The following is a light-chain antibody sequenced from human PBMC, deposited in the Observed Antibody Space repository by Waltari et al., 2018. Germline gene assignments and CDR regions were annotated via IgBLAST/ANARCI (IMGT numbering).Light chain of an antibody. Sequence: VLTQPPDTLSLSPGERATPSCRASQRRTTGSLAWYQQKPGQAPRLLIYGASSRAAGIPDRFSGSGSGTDFTLTISRLEPEDFAVCYCQQYGSSVMYTFGQGTKLEIE. CDR3: QQYGSSVMYT. CDR1: QRRTTGS. J-gene: IGKJ2*01. CDR2: GAS. V-gene: IGKV3-20*01.